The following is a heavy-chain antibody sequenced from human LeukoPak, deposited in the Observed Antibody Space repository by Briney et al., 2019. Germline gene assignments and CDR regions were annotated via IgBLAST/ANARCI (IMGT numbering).Heavy chain of an antibody. V-gene: IGHV5-51*01. CDR3: ARQPNPDFDY. CDR2: IYPHDSFT. CDR1: GYSFTNYW. J-gene: IGHJ4*02. Sequence: GESLKISCKGSGYSFTNYWIGWVRQMPGKGLEWMGIIYPHDSFTRYSPSFQDQVTISADKSINTAYLQWSSLKASDTAIYYCARQPNPDFDYWGQGTLDTVSS.